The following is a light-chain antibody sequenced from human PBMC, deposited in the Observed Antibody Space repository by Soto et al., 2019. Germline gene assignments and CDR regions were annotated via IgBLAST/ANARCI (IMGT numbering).Light chain of an antibody. V-gene: IGLV2-11*01. CDR2: DVS. CDR3: CSYADNYSYV. CDR1: SSDVGAYNY. J-gene: IGLJ1*01. Sequence: QSPLTQPRSVSGSPGQSVTISCTGTSSDVGAYNYVSWYQQHPGKAPKLMTYDVSKRPSGVPDRFSGSKSGNTASLTISGLQAEDEADYYCCSYADNYSYVFGTGTKVTVL.